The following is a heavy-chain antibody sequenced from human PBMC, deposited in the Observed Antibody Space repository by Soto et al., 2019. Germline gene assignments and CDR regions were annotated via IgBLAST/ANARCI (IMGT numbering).Heavy chain of an antibody. Sequence: PWGSLRLACAASGFTFSSNAMHWVRQAPGKGLEWVAVIWSNGSKKYYADSVKGRFTISRDNSKNTLYLQMNSLRAEDTAVYYCAKATLDDRDYGWVYWGQGTLVTVSS. V-gene: IGHV3-33*06. J-gene: IGHJ4*02. CDR2: IWSNGSKK. CDR3: AKATLDDRDYGWVY. D-gene: IGHD4-17*01. CDR1: GFTFSSNA.